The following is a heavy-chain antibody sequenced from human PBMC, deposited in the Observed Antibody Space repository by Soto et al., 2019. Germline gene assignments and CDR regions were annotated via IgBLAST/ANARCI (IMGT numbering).Heavy chain of an antibody. J-gene: IGHJ6*02. CDR1: GGSFSGYY. Sequence: SETLSLTCAVYGGSFSGYYWSWIRQPPGKGLEWIGEINHSGSTNYNPSLKSRVTISVDTPKNQFSLKLSSVTAADTAVYYCARYPRWSGYYTYYYGMDVWGQGTTVTVSS. V-gene: IGHV4-34*01. CDR2: INHSGST. D-gene: IGHD3-3*01. CDR3: ARYPRWSGYYTYYYGMDV.